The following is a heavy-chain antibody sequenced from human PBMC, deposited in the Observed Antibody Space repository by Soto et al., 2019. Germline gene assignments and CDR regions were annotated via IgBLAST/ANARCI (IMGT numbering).Heavy chain of an antibody. CDR2: ISYDGSNK. V-gene: IGHV3-30*18. CDR3: AKGGYDSSGYYSFFDY. Sequence: QVQLVESGGGVVQPGRSLRLSCAASGFTFSSYGMHWVRQAPGKGLEWVAVISYDGSNKYYADSVKGRFTISRDNSKNTLYLQMNNLRAEDTAVYYCAKGGYDSSGYYSFFDYWGQGTLVTVSS. CDR1: GFTFSSYG. J-gene: IGHJ4*02. D-gene: IGHD3-22*01.